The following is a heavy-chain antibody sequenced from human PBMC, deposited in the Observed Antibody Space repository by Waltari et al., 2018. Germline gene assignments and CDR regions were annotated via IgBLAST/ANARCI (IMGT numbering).Heavy chain of an antibody. J-gene: IGHJ3*02. CDR3: ARDHGVSYLEGALDI. Sequence: EVQLVETGGGLIQPGGSLRLSRSAPGFTVSSSYMTWVRQAPGKGLEWVSVIYRGGSTFYADPVKGRFTISRDDSKNTLYLQMSNLRAEDTAVYYCARDHGVSYLEGALDIWGQGTMVTVSS. CDR2: IYRGGST. D-gene: IGHD1-26*01. CDR1: GFTVSSSY. V-gene: IGHV3-53*02.